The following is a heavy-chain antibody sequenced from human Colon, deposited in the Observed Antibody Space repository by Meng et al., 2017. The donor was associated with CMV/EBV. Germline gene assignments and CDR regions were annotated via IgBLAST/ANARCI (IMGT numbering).Heavy chain of an antibody. CDR2: IATDGGST. V-gene: IGHV3-74*01. CDR1: GFTFTSYW. J-gene: IGHJ4*02. CDR3: ARSETFCGGGCYSKPDY. D-gene: IGHD2-21*01. Sequence: GESLKISCSASGFTFTSYWMHWVRQAPGRGLVWVSRIATDGGSTVHADSVRGRFTISRDNAKNLLHLQMNSLRAEDTAMYYCARSETFCGGGCYSKPDYWGQGTLVTVSS.